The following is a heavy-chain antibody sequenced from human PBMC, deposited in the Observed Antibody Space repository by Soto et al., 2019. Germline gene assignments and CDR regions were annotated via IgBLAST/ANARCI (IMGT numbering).Heavy chain of an antibody. D-gene: IGHD6-13*01. J-gene: IGHJ5*02. CDR3: ARDVGSSYNWFDP. CDR2: IYYSGST. V-gene: IGHV4-30-4*01. CDR1: GGSISSGDYY. Sequence: PSETLSLTCTVSGGSISSGDYYWSWIRQPPGKGLEWIGYIYYSGSTYYNPSLKSRVTISVDTSKNQFSLKLSSVTAADTAVYYCARDVGSSYNWFDPWGQGTLVTVSS.